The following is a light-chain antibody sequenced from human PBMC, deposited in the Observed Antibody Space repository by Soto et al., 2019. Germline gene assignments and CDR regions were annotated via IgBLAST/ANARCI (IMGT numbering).Light chain of an antibody. J-gene: IGLJ1*01. CDR3: SSYTSSTDDV. Sequence: QSALTQPASVSGSPGQSITISCTGTSSDIDTYNYVSWYQQHPGKAPKLIIYEVTNRPSGVSNRFSGSKSGDTASLTISGLRAEDEADYYCSSYTSSTDDVFGTGTQLTVL. CDR2: EVT. CDR1: SSDIDTYNY. V-gene: IGLV2-14*01.